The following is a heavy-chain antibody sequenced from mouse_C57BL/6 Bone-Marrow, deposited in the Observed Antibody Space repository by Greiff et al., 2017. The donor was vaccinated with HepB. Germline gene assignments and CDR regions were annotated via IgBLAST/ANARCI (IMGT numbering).Heavy chain of an antibody. CDR2: INPSTGGT. Sequence: VQLKESGPELVKPGASVKISCKASGYSFTGYYMNWVKQSPEKSLEWIGEINPSTGGTTYNQKFKAKATLTVDKSSSTAYMQLKSLTSEDSAVYYCARNGGLRRVFAYWGQGTLVTVSA. D-gene: IGHD2-4*01. V-gene: IGHV1-42*01. CDR1: GYSFTGYY. J-gene: IGHJ3*01. CDR3: ARNGGLRRVFAY.